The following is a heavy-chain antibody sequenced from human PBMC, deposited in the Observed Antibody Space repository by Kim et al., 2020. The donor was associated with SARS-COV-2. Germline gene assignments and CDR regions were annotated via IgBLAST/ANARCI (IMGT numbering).Heavy chain of an antibody. CDR3: ASSEGSGYYPSHYYFDY. D-gene: IGHD3-22*01. J-gene: IGHJ4*02. CDR1: GGTFSSYA. V-gene: IGHV1-69*13. CDR2: IIPIFGTA. Sequence: SVKVSCKASGGTFSSYAISWVRQAPGQGLEWMGGIIPIFGTANYAQKFQGRVTITADESTSTAYMELSSLRSEDTAVYYCASSEGSGYYPSHYYFDYWGQGTLVTVSS.